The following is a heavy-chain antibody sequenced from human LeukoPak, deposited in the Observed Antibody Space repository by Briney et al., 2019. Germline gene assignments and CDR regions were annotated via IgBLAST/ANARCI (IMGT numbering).Heavy chain of an antibody. Sequence: ASVKVSCKASGYTFTGYYMHWVRQAPGQGLEWMGWINPNSGGTNYAQKFQGRVTMTRDTSISTAYMELSRLRSDDTAVYYCARWSGYSSGYYYEDYWGQGTLVTVSS. CDR1: GYTFTGYY. CDR2: INPNSGGT. D-gene: IGHD3-22*01. J-gene: IGHJ4*02. CDR3: ARWSGYSSGYYYEDY. V-gene: IGHV1-2*02.